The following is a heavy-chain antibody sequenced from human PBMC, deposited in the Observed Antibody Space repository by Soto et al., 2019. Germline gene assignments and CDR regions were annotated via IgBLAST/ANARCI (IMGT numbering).Heavy chain of an antibody. D-gene: IGHD6-13*01. J-gene: IGHJ6*02. Sequence: PSETLSLTCAVSGGSISSSNWWSWVRQPPGKGLEWIGEIYHSGSTNYNPSLKSRVTISVDKSKNQFSLKLSSVTAADTAVYYCARDHKHDSSSWTTVRYYYYYYGMDVWGQGTTVTVSS. CDR1: GGSISSSNW. CDR2: IYHSGST. CDR3: ARDHKHDSSSWTTVRYYYYYYGMDV. V-gene: IGHV4-4*02.